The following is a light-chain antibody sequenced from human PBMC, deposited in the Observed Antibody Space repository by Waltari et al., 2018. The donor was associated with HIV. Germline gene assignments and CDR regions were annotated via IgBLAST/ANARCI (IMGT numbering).Light chain of an antibody. V-gene: IGKV3-15*01. CDR1: QSVTSN. CDR3: QQYNNWPLT. CDR2: SAS. J-gene: IGKJ4*01. Sequence: EIVMTQSPATLSVSPGERATLSCRASQSVTSNLAWYQQKPGQAPRLLISSASTRATGIPARCSGSGSGREYTLTISSLQSEDFVVYYCQQYNNWPLTFGGGTKVEIK.